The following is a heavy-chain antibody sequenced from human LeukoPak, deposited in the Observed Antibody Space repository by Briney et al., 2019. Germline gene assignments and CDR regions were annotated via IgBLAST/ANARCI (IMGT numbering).Heavy chain of an antibody. Sequence: SETLSLTCAVYSGSLRNYYWTWIRQPPDKGLEWIGEVSHRGSTNYNPSLKSRVTISVDTSKNQFSLKLSSVTAADTAVYYCARARKSGSSSRQGFDYWGQGTLVTVSS. D-gene: IGHD1-26*01. J-gene: IGHJ4*02. CDR2: VSHRGST. CDR1: SGSLRNYY. CDR3: ARARKSGSSSRQGFDY. V-gene: IGHV4-34*01.